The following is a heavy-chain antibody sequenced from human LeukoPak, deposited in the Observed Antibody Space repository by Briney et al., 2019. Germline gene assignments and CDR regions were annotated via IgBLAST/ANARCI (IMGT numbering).Heavy chain of an antibody. Sequence: SETLTLTCAVSGYSISTDYYRGWSRPSPGKGLGLIGSRYDSGNTYYNPSLKSRVTTARDTSKNQLSLKLSSVTAADTAVYYCARLVRNYYMDVWGKGTTVTVSS. CDR1: GYSISTDYY. D-gene: IGHD2-8*02. V-gene: IGHV4-38-2*01. CDR3: ARLVRNYYMDV. J-gene: IGHJ6*03. CDR2: RYDSGNT.